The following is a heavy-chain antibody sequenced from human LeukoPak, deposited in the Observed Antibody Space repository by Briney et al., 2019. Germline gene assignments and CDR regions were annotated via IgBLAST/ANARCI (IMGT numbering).Heavy chain of an antibody. CDR3: ARGPPPVVPAAMQPPYYYYYMDV. CDR1: CGPFTSYA. Sequence: ASVQFSSHASCGPFTSYAISWGRPAPGQGGEWMGGIIPIFGTANYTQKFQCRVTITADESTSTAYMELSSLRSEDTAVYYCARGPPPVVPAAMQPPYYYYYMDVWGKGTTVTVSS. J-gene: IGHJ6*03. CDR2: IIPIFGTA. V-gene: IGHV1-69*13. D-gene: IGHD2-2*01.